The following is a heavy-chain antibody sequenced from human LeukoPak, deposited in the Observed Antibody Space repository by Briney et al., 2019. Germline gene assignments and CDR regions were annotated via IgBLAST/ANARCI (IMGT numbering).Heavy chain of an antibody. Sequence: ASVKVSCKASGYTFTSYGISWVRQAPGQGLEWMGWINPNSGGTNYAQKFQGWVTMTRDTSISTAYMELSRLRSDDTAVYYCARSSSSWDPYYYYGMDVWGQGTTVTVSS. CDR1: GYTFTSYG. D-gene: IGHD6-13*01. J-gene: IGHJ6*02. V-gene: IGHV1-2*04. CDR2: INPNSGGT. CDR3: ARSSSSWDPYYYYGMDV.